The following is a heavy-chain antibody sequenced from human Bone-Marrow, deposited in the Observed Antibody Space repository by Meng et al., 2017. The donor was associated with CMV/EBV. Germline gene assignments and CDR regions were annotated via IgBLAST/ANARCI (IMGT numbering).Heavy chain of an antibody. D-gene: IGHD3-3*01. Sequence: GSLRLSCTVSGGSISSYYWSWIRQPPGKGLEWIGYIYYSGSTNYNPSLKSRVTISVDTSKNQFSLKLSSVTAADTAVYYCARVSITIFGVVIFYYFDYWGQGSLVNVAS. J-gene: IGHJ4*02. CDR1: GGSISSYY. CDR2: IYYSGST. V-gene: IGHV4-59*01. CDR3: ARVSITIFGVVIFYYFDY.